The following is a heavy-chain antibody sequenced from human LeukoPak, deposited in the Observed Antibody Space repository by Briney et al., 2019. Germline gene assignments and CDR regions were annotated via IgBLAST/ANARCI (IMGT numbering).Heavy chain of an antibody. CDR2: INPNSGGT. CDR3: ARTWIRDGWFDP. CDR1: GYTFTGYY. D-gene: IGHD5-12*01. V-gene: IGHV1-2*02. Sequence: VASVKVSCKASGYTFTGYYMHWVRQAPGQGLEWMGWINPNSGGTNYAQKFQGRVTMTRDTSISTAYMELSSVTAADTAVYYCARTWIRDGWFDPWGQGTLVTVSS. J-gene: IGHJ5*02.